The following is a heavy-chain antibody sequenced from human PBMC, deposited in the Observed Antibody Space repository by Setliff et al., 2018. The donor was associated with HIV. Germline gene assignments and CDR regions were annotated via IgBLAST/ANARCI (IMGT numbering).Heavy chain of an antibody. CDR1: GASDISYLW. V-gene: IGHV4-4*02. CDR3: ARDHKYYYDSSGLDY. Sequence: SETLSLTCAVSGASDISYLWWSWVRQPPGKGLEWIGEVYHTGSTNLNPSLKSRVTISIDTSKNQFSLRLSSVTAADTAVYYCARDHKYYYDSSGLDYWGQGTLVTVSS. J-gene: IGHJ4*02. CDR2: VYHTGST. D-gene: IGHD3-22*01.